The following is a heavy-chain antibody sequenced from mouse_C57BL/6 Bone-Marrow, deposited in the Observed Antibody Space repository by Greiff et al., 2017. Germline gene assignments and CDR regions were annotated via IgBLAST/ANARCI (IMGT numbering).Heavy chain of an antibody. J-gene: IGHJ4*01. V-gene: IGHV1-63*01. D-gene: IGHD4-1*01. CDR2: IYPGGGYT. CDR3: ARWDYYYAMDY. CDR1: GYTFTNYW. Sequence: QVQLQQSGAELVRPGPSVKMSCKASGYTFTNYWIGWAKQRPGHGLEWIGDIYPGGGYTNYNEKFKGKATLTADKSSSTAYMQFSSLTSEDSAIYYCARWDYYYAMDYWGQGTSVTVSS.